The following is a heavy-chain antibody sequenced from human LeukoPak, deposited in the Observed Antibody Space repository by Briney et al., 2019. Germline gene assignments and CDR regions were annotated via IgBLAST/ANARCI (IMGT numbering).Heavy chain of an antibody. D-gene: IGHD3-22*01. J-gene: IGHJ6*03. V-gene: IGHV4-38-2*01. Sequence: SETLSLTCAVSGYSISSGYYWGWIRQPPGKGLEWIGSIYHSGSTYYNPSLKSRVTISVDTSKNQFSLKLSSVTAADTAVYYCARLISGSSGYYHYHYCYYYMDVWGKGTTVTVSS. CDR3: ARLISGSSGYYHYHYCYYYMDV. CDR2: IYHSGST. CDR1: GYSISSGYY.